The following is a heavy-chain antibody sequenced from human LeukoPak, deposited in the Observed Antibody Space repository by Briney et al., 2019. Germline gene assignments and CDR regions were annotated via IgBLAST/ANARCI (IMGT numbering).Heavy chain of an antibody. Sequence: DGINKYYADSVKGRFTISRDNFKNTLFLQMNSLRAEDTAVYYCAKDREMATMSEYYFDYWGQGTLVTVSS. D-gene: IGHD5-24*01. V-gene: IGHV3-33*06. CDR3: AKDREMATMSEYYFDY. CDR2: DGINK. J-gene: IGHJ4*02.